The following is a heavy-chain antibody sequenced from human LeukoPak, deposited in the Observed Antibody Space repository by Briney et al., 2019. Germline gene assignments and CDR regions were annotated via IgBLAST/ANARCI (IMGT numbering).Heavy chain of an antibody. CDR3: ASHGYSYGPEGYYYMDV. CDR1: GGTFSSYA. J-gene: IGHJ6*03. D-gene: IGHD5-18*01. V-gene: IGHV1-69*13. Sequence: ASVKVSCKASGGTFSSYAISWVRQAPGQGLEWMGGIIPIFGTANYAQKFQGRVTITADESTSTAYMELSSLRSEDTAVYYCASHGYSYGPEGYYYMDVWGKGTTVTVSS. CDR2: IIPIFGTA.